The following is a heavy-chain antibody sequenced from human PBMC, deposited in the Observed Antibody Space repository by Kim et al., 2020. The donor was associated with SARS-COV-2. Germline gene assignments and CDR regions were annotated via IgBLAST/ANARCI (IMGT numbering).Heavy chain of an antibody. V-gene: IGHV4-34*01. CDR2: INHSGST. CDR1: GGSFSGYY. Sequence: SETLSLTCAVYGGSFSGYYWSWIRQPPGKGLEWIGEINHSGSTNYNPSLKSRVTISVDTSKNQFSLKLSSVTAADTAVYYCARDTSYYGSGSYFRGSYYGGWFDPWGQGTLVTVSS. D-gene: IGHD3-10*01. J-gene: IGHJ5*02. CDR3: ARDTSYYGSGSYFRGSYYGGWFDP.